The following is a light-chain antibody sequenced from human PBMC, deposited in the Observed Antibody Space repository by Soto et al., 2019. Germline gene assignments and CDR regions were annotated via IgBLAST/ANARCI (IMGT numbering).Light chain of an antibody. CDR1: SSNIGAGYD. CDR2: GNS. CDR3: QSYDSSQSCV. V-gene: IGLV1-40*01. Sequence: QSVLTQPPSVSGAPGQRVTISCTGSSSNIGAGYDVHWYQQLPGTAPKLLIYGNSNRPSGVPDRFSGSKSGTSASLAITGLQAEDEADYYCQSYDSSQSCVFGTGTKLTVL. J-gene: IGLJ1*01.